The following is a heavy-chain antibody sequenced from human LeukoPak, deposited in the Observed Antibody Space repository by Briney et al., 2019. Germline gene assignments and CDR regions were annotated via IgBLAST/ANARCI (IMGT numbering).Heavy chain of an antibody. V-gene: IGHV4-59*01. J-gene: IGHJ5*02. CDR2: IYYSGST. CDR3: ARGSNCSGGSCYSSNWFDP. D-gene: IGHD2-15*01. Sequence: PSETLSLTCTVSGGSISSYYWSWIRQPPGKGLEWIGYIYYSGSTNYNPSLKSRVTISVDTSKNQFSLKLSSVTAADTAVYYCARGSNCSGGSCYSSNWFDPWGQGTLVTVSS. CDR1: GGSISSYY.